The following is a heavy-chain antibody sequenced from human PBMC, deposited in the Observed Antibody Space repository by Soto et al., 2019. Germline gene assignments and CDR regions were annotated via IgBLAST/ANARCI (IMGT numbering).Heavy chain of an antibody. V-gene: IGHV4-59*01. CDR3: ARDSKSDDAFYI. J-gene: IGHJ3*02. CDR2: ISYSGST. CDR1: GGSISTYT. Sequence: QVQLQESGPGLVKPSETLSLTCTVSGGSISTYTWNWIRQSPGKGLEWIGYISYSGSTMSNPSLKSRVTISVDRSKNQLSLNLSSVTAADTAKYYCARDSKSDDAFYIWGLGTLVTVSS.